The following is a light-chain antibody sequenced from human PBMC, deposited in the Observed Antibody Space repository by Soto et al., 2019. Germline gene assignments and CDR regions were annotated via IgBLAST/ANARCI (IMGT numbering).Light chain of an antibody. CDR2: SNN. CDR1: SSNIGSYT. J-gene: IGLJ2*01. V-gene: IGLV1-44*01. CDR3: AAWDDSLNGVV. Sequence: QSVLTQPPSASGTPGQRVTISCSGSSSNIGSYTVNWYQQLPGTAPKPLIYSNNQRPSGVPDRFSGSKSGTSASLAISGLQSEDEADYYCAAWDDSLNGVVFGGGTKLTV.